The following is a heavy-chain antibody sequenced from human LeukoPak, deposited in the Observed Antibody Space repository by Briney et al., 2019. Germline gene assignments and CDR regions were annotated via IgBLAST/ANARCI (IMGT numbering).Heavy chain of an antibody. CDR2: IRYDGSNK. Sequence: GGSLRLSCAASGFTFSSYGMHWVRQAPGKGLEWVAFIRYDGSNKYYADSVKGRFTISRDNSKNTLYLQMNSLKPEDTAVYYCASSNEFYYDTSTYVDYWGQGTLVTVSS. CDR3: ASSNEFYYDTSTYVDY. D-gene: IGHD3-22*01. V-gene: IGHV3-30*02. J-gene: IGHJ4*02. CDR1: GFTFSSYG.